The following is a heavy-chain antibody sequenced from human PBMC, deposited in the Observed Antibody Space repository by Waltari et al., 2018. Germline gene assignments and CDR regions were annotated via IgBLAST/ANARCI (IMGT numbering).Heavy chain of an antibody. CDR3: AGTRGYSSSWTDY. Sequence: QVQLQESGPGLVKPSQTLSLTCTVSGGSISSGDYYWSWIRQPPGKGLEWIGYIYYSGSTYYHPSLKSRVTISVDTSNNQFSLKLSSVTAADTAVYYWAGTRGYSSSWTDYWGQGTLVTVSS. D-gene: IGHD6-13*01. V-gene: IGHV4-30-4*08. CDR1: GGSISSGDYY. CDR2: IYYSGST. J-gene: IGHJ4*02.